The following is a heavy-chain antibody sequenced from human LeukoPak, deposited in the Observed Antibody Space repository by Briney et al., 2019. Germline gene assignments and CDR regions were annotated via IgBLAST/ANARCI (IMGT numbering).Heavy chain of an antibody. CDR3: ARRAVYYDSSGYYHYFDY. CDR2: ISSSSSYI. V-gene: IGHV3-21*01. CDR1: GFTFSSYA. Sequence: GGSLGLSCAASGFTFSSYAMSWVRQAQGKGLEWVSSISSSSSYIYYADSVKGRFTISRDNAKNSLYLQMNSLRAEDTAVYYCARRAVYYDSSGYYHYFDYWGQGTLVTVSS. D-gene: IGHD3-22*01. J-gene: IGHJ4*02.